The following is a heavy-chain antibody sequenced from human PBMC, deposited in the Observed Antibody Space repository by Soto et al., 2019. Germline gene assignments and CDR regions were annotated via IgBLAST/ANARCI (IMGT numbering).Heavy chain of an antibody. CDR3: ARRGPWSNFDY. CDR2: IIPILGIA. J-gene: IGHJ4*02. V-gene: IGHV1-69*02. Sequence: QVQLVQSGAEVKKPGSSVKVSCKASGGTFSSYTISWVRQAPGQGLEWMGRIIPILGIANYAQKFQGRVTIPADKSTSTAYMELSSLRSEDTAVYYCARRGPWSNFDYWGQGTLVTVSS. CDR1: GGTFSSYT. D-gene: IGHD2-15*01.